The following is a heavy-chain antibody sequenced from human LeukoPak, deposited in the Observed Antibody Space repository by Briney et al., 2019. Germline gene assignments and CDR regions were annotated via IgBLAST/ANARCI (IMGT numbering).Heavy chain of an antibody. Sequence: SETLSLTCTVSGGSISSYYWSWIRQPAGKGLEWIGRIYTSGSTNYNPSLKSRVTMSVDTSKNQFSLKLSSVTAADTAVYYCARNGVPVKPYNWFDPWGQGTLVTVSS. J-gene: IGHJ5*02. CDR3: ARNGVPVKPYNWFDP. V-gene: IGHV4-4*07. CDR2: IYTSGST. CDR1: GGSISSYY. D-gene: IGHD2-8*01.